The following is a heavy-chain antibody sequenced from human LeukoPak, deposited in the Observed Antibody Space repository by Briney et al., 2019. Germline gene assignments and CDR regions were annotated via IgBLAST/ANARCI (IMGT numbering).Heavy chain of an antibody. J-gene: IGHJ4*02. CDR2: ISSTGTYI. CDR3: AREPTAMVL. D-gene: IGHD5-18*01. V-gene: IGHV3-21*01. CDR1: GFTFSSYS. Sequence: GGSLRLSCAASGFTFSSYSMNWVRQTPGKGLEWVSSISSTGTYIYYADSVKGRFTISRDNAKNSLYLQMNSLRAEDTAVYYCAREPTAMVLWGQGTLVTVSS.